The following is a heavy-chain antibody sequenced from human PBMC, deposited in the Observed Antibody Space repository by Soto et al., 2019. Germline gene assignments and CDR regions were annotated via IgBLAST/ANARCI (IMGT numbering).Heavy chain of an antibody. V-gene: IGHV1-46*01. Sequence: XSVKVACEASGYPPTTYPFHWVRQAPAQGLEWMGIVYVTGTGTRSAQKFQGRLTMTRDRSTSTVYMELSSLRSEDTAVYYCARKEGYGSGSYYFDSWGQGTLVTVSS. D-gene: IGHD3-10*01. J-gene: IGHJ4*02. CDR1: GYPPTTYP. CDR2: VYVTGTGT. CDR3: ARKEGYGSGSYYFDS.